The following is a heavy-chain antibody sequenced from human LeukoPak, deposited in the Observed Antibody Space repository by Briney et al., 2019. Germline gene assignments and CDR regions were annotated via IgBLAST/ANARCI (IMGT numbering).Heavy chain of an antibody. J-gene: IGHJ4*02. CDR3: ARGLGPWGRHLCYFDY. D-gene: IGHD7-27*01. V-gene: IGHV4-39*01. CDR2: IYYSGST. Sequence: SETLSLICTVSDDSFSSSIYYWGWIRQPPGKGLEWIGSIYYSGSTYYNPSLKSRVFVSVDTSKNQFSLKLSSVTAADTAVYYCARGLGPWGRHLCYFDYWGQGTLVTVSS. CDR1: DDSFSSSIYY.